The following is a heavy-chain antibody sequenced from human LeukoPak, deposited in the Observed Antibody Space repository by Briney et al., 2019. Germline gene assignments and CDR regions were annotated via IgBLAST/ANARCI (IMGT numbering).Heavy chain of an antibody. CDR1: GFTFDDYT. D-gene: IGHD6-19*01. V-gene: IGHV3-9*01. Sequence: GGSLRLSCAASGFTFDDYTMHWVRQAPGKGLEWVSGLSWNSGTIAYADSVKGRFTISRDNAKNSLYLQMNSLRPEDTALYYCARDQTLAVAGTGFDYWGQGTLVTVSS. CDR3: ARDQTLAVAGTGFDY. J-gene: IGHJ4*02. CDR2: LSWNSGTI.